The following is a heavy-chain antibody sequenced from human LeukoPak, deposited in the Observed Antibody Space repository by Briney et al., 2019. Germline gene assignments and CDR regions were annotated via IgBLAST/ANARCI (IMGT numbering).Heavy chain of an antibody. CDR2: IRGDGGSI. V-gene: IGHV3-23*01. J-gene: IGHJ4*02. CDR3: AKGSRLDSYDY. Sequence: PGGSPRLSCAASGFTFSRYAMSWVRQAPGKGLEWVSSIRGDGGSIWYADFVKGRFTISRDNSKNTLYLQMNSLRSEDTAINYCAKGSRLDSYDYWGRGTLVTVSS. D-gene: IGHD1-1*01. CDR1: GFTFSRYA.